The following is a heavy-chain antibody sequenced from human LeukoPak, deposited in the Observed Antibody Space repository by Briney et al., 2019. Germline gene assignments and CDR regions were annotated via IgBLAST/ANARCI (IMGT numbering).Heavy chain of an antibody. CDR1: GFTLGDYY. J-gene: IGHJ4*02. CDR2: ISNNRGSAK. V-gene: IGHV3-11*04. Sequence: PGGSLRLSCAASGFTLGDYYMAWIRQAPGKGLEWVSYISNNRGSAKTCADSVKGRFTNSRDDAKNSLYLQMNSLRAEDTAVYYCARDSNYYDSSMNFDYWGQGTLVTVSS. CDR3: ARDSNYYDSSMNFDY. D-gene: IGHD3-22*01.